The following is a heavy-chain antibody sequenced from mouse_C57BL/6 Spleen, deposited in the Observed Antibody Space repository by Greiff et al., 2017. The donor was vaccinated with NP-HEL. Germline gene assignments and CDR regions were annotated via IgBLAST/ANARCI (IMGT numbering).Heavy chain of an antibody. J-gene: IGHJ3*01. D-gene: IGHD1-2*01. CDR1: GFTFSSST. CDR2: LSGGGGNT. CDR3: ARHGGGYYGFFAY. Sequence: LVASGGGLVTPGGSLKLSCAASGFTFSSSTMSWVRQTPVQMLAWVATLSGGGGNTYSPDSVKGRFTISRDNAKNTLYLQMSSLRSEDTALYYCARHGGGYYGFFAYWGQGTLVTVSA. V-gene: IGHV5-9*01.